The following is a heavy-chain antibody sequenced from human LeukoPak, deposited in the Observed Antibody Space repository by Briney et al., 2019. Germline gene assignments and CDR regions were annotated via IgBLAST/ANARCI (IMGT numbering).Heavy chain of an antibody. V-gene: IGHV3-30*18. CDR2: ISYDGSNK. Sequence: AGGSLRLSCAASGFTFSSYSMHWVRQAPGKGLEWVAVISYDGSNKYYADSVKGRFTISRDNSKNTLYLQMNSLRAEDTAVYYCAKDRLTMVRGVIIDTSPDYWGQGTLVTVSS. J-gene: IGHJ4*02. D-gene: IGHD3-10*01. CDR3: AKDRLTMVRGVIIDTSPDY. CDR1: GFTFSSYS.